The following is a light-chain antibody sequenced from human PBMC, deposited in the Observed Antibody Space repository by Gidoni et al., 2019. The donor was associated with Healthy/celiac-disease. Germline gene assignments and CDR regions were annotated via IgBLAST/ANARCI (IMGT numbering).Light chain of an antibody. CDR2: DVS. J-gene: IGLJ1*01. V-gene: IGLV2-14*03. CDR3: SSYTSSSTLQV. Sequence: QSALTHPASVSGSPGQSITIPCTGTSSDVGGYNYGSWYQQHPGKAPKLMIYDVSNRPSGVSNRFSGSKSGNTASLTISGLQAEDEADYYCSSYTSSSTLQVFGTGTKVTVL. CDR1: SSDVGGYNY.